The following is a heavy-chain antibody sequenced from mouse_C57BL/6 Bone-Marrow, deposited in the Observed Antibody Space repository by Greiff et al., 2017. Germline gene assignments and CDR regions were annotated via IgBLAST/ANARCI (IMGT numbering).Heavy chain of an antibody. J-gene: IGHJ3*01. CDR2: IDPETGGT. D-gene: IGHD4-1*01. CDR1: GYTFTDYE. Sequence: QVHVKQSGAELVRPGASVTLSCKASGYTFTDYEMHWVKQTPVHGLEWIGAIDPETGGTAYNQKFKGKAILTADKSSSTAYMALRSLTSEDSAVYYCTDWDVWVAYWGQGTVVTVSA. CDR3: TDWDVWVAY. V-gene: IGHV1-15*01.